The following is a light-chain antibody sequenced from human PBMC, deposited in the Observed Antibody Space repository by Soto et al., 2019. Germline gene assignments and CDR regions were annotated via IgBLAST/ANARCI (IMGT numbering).Light chain of an antibody. V-gene: IGKV3-11*01. CDR1: QSSANY. CDR3: QQRSKWPRP. Sequence: EIVLTQSPATLSLSPGERATLSCRASQSSANYLAWYQQRPGQAPRLLISYASNRASGIPARFSGSGSVTDFALNTSSLEPEYFAFYYCQQRSKWPRPFGQQTKLYIK. J-gene: IGKJ1*01. CDR2: YAS.